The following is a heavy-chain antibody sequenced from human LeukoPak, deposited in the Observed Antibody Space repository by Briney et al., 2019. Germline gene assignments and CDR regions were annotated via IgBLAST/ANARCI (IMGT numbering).Heavy chain of an antibody. CDR1: GYTFTSYD. CDR3: ARGIALYYYYYMDV. Sequence: ASVKVSCXASGYTFTSYDINWVRQATGQGLEWMAWMNPNSGNTGYAQKFQGRVTITRNTSISTAYMELSSLRSEDTAVYYCARGIALYYYYYMDVWGKGTTVTVSS. J-gene: IGHJ6*03. CDR2: MNPNSGNT. V-gene: IGHV1-8*03.